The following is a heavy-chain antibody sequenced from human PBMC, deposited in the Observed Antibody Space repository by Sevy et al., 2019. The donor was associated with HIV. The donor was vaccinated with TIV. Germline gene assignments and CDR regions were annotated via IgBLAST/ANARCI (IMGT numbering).Heavy chain of an antibody. Sequence: GGSLRLSCAASGLSVSDNYMNWVRQAPGKGLELVSVIYSDGRTYYADSVKGRFTISRDNSKNTLYLHMNNLGTEDTAVYYCARDRYYDASGYYYYYYGMYVWGQGTTVTVSS. CDR2: IYSDGRT. CDR1: GLSVSDNY. J-gene: IGHJ6*02. CDR3: ARDRYYDASGYYYYYYGMYV. V-gene: IGHV3-66*01. D-gene: IGHD3-22*01.